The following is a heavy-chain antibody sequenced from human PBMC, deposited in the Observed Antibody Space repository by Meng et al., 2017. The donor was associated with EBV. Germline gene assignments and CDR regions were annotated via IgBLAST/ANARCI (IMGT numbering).Heavy chain of an antibody. CDR1: GYAFTSYI. CDR3: ARGPPVGVPGPGDY. CDR2: INVGVGYT. J-gene: IGHJ4*02. D-gene: IGHD2-21*01. Sequence: QVQVVQSGAEVKNPGASVKVSCKASGYAFTSYILHWVRQAPGQRLEWMGWINVGVGYTKYSQKFQGRVTISSDTSATTGYMELSSLRSEDTAVYYCARGPPVGVPGPGDYWGQGTLVTVSS. V-gene: IGHV1-3*01.